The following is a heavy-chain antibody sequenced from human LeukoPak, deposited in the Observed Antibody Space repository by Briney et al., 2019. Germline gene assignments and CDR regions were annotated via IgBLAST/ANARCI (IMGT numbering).Heavy chain of an antibody. CDR1: GYTFTSYG. Sequence: ASVKVSCKASGYTFTSYGISWVRQAPGQGLEWMGWISAYNGNTNFAQKLQGRVTMTTDTSTSTAYMDLRSLRSDDTAVYHCARDQAATNTQVRFCLDWGQGTLVTVSS. CDR2: ISAYNGNT. V-gene: IGHV1-18*01. CDR3: ARDQAATNTQVRFCLD. D-gene: IGHD3-9*01. J-gene: IGHJ4*02.